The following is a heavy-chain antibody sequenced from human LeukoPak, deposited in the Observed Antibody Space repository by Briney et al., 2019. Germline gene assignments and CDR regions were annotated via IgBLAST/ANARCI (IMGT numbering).Heavy chain of an antibody. Sequence: SETLSLTCAVYGGSFSGYYWSWIRQPPGKGLEWIGEINHSGSTDYSPSLKSRVTISVDTSKNQFSLKLSSVTPADTAVYYCARGPTVTRYNWFDPWGQGTLVTVSS. CDR1: GGSFSGYY. D-gene: IGHD4-11*01. CDR2: INHSGST. CDR3: ARGPTVTRYNWFDP. J-gene: IGHJ5*02. V-gene: IGHV4-34*01.